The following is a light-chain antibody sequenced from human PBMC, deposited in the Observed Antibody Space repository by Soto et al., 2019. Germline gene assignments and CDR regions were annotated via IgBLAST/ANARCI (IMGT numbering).Light chain of an antibody. Sequence: QSALTQPASVSGSPGQSITIYCTGSSSDIGGYKYVSWYQQHPGKAPKLMISDVSSRPSGVSDRFSGSESGNTASLTISGLQAGDEATYYCSSYTTSGSFVVFGGGTKLTVL. CDR2: DVS. CDR1: SSDIGGYKY. V-gene: IGLV2-14*03. CDR3: SSYTTSGSFVV. J-gene: IGLJ2*01.